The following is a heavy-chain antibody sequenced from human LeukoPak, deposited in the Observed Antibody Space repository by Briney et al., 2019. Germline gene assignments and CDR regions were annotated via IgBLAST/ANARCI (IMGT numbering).Heavy chain of an antibody. V-gene: IGHV4-59*01. CDR1: GGSISSYY. Sequence: SETLSPTCTVSGGSISSYYWSWIRQPPGKGLEWIGYIYYSGSTNYNPSLKSRVTISVDTSKNQFSLKLSSVTAADTAVYYCARLDSGSSLGHWGQGTLVTVSS. D-gene: IGHD1-26*01. CDR3: ARLDSGSSLGH. J-gene: IGHJ4*02. CDR2: IYYSGST.